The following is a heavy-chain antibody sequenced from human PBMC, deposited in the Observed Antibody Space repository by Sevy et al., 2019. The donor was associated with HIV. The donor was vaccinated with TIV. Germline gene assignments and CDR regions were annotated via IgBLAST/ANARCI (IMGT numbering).Heavy chain of an antibody. J-gene: IGHJ1*01. CDR2: MSYNGNS. Sequence: SETLSLTCTVSGGSINNKAYYWAWIPQPPGKGLEWIGSMSYNGNSYYNPSLNCRVTISLDTSKNQFSLRLTFVTAADTAVYYCARRLAAAGGGNEYFQPWGQGTLVTVSS. D-gene: IGHD6-13*01. CDR3: ARRLAAAGGGNEYFQP. CDR1: GGSINNKAYY. V-gene: IGHV4-39*01.